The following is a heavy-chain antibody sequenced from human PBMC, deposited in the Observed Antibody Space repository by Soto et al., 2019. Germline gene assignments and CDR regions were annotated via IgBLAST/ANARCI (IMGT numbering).Heavy chain of an antibody. CDR3: ARDRYGDYYAY. CDR2: IYFDGMT. J-gene: IGHJ4*01. D-gene: IGHD3-22*01. Sequence: QLQLLESGPGLVKPSQTLSLSCTVSGASLSSGGYYWNWIRQHPGKGLEWIGYIYFDGMTYYNPSLESRVTMSIDASKNQFSLHLSSVTAADTAVYYCARDRYGDYYAYWGHGLLVTVSS. V-gene: IGHV4-31*03. CDR1: GASLSSGGYY.